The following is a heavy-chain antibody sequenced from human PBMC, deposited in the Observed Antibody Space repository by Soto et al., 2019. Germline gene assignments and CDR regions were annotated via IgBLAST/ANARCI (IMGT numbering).Heavy chain of an antibody. J-gene: IGHJ4*02. CDR3: TSNAAAKVGTLSY. D-gene: IGHD1-26*01. CDR1: GFTFNNAR. CDR2: IDGGTT. V-gene: IGHV3-15*02. Sequence: EAQLVESGGALVEPGGSLRLSCAASGFTFNNARMSWVRQAPGKGLDWVGRIDGGTTDFAAPLEGRFTFSRDDSRTTLFLQMNRLKPEDTGVYYCTSNAAAKVGTLSYWGQGTLVTVSS.